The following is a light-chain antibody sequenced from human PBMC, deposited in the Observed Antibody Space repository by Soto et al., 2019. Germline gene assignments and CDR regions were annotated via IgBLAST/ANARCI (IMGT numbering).Light chain of an antibody. CDR1: QNISTF. V-gene: IGKV3-11*01. Sequence: ENVLTLYPAPLSMTPGIRATLSCRASQNISTFLIWYQQKPGRAPRLLISDVSDRATGIPARVSGSGSGTDFTLAISSLEPEEVAVYYCQVRSSWPRTCGDGTTG. CDR3: QVRSSWPRT. CDR2: DVS. J-gene: IGKJ1*01.